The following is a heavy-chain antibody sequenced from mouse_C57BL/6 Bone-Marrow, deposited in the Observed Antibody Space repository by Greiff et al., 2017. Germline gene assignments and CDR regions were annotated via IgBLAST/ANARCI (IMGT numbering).Heavy chain of an antibody. D-gene: IGHD1-1*01. J-gene: IGHJ2*01. Sequence: VQLQQPGAELVRPGASVKISCKASGYSFTGYYMHWVKQSHGNILDWIGYIYPYNGVSSYNQKFKGKATLTVDKSSSTAYMELRSLTSEDSAVYYCARRTTVVAFDYWGQGTTLTVSS. CDR2: IYPYNGVS. CDR1: GYSFTGYY. CDR3: ARRTTVVAFDY. V-gene: IGHV1-31*01.